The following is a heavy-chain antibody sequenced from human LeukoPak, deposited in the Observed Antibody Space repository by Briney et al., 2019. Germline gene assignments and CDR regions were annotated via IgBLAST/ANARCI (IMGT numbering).Heavy chain of an antibody. CDR1: GFTFSSYW. CDR2: IRYDGSNK. D-gene: IGHD3-22*01. J-gene: IGHJ6*03. Sequence: GGSLRLSCAASGFTFSSYWMSWVRQAPGKGLEWVAFIRYDGSNKYYADSVKGRFTISRDNSKNTLYLQMNSLRAEDTAVYYCAKDSYDSSGYYYYIYYYYYMDVWGKGTTVTISS. V-gene: IGHV3-30*02. CDR3: AKDSYDSSGYYYYIYYYYYMDV.